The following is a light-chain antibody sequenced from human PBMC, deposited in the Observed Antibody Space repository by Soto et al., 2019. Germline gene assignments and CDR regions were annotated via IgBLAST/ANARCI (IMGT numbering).Light chain of an antibody. J-gene: IGKJ3*01. CDR1: QSVSSSY. Sequence: EIVLTQSPGTLSLSPGERATLSCRASQSVSSSYLAWYQQKPGQAPGLPIYGASTRATGIPDRFSGSGSGTDFTLTISRLEPEDFAVYYCQQYGSSPPITFGPGTKVDIK. V-gene: IGKV3-20*01. CDR2: GAS. CDR3: QQYGSSPPIT.